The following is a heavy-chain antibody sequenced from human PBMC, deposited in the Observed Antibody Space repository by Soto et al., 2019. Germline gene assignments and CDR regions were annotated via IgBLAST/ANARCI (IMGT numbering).Heavy chain of an antibody. V-gene: IGHV3-21*01. J-gene: IGHJ6*02. D-gene: IGHD3-3*01. Sequence: GALRLSCAASGFTFSSYSMNWVRQAPGKGLEWVSSISSSSSYIYYADSVKGRFTISRDNAKNSLYLQMKNLRAEDTAVYYCPSAPDYDFWSGYYAPLGYYYGMDVWGQGTTVTVSS. CDR1: GFTFSSYS. CDR2: ISSSSSYI. CDR3: PSAPDYDFWSGYYAPLGYYYGMDV.